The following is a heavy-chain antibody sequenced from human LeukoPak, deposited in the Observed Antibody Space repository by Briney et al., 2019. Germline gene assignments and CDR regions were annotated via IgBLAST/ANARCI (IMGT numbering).Heavy chain of an antibody. J-gene: IGHJ4*02. CDR2: INPNSGGT. CDR1: GYTFTGYY. CDR3: ARASTAARSYFDY. D-gene: IGHD6-13*01. V-gene: IGHV1-2*02. Sequence: VASVKVSCKASGYTFTGYYMHWVRQAPGQGLEWMGWINPNSGGTNYAQKFQGRVTMTRDTSISTAYMELSRLRSDDTAVYYCARASTAARSYFDYWGQGTLVTVSS.